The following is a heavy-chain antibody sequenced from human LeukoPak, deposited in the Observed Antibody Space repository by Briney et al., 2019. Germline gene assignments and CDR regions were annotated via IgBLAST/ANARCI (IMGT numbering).Heavy chain of an antibody. CDR3: ARVAAAGVNYYMDV. J-gene: IGHJ6*03. D-gene: IGHD6-13*01. V-gene: IGHV4-39*07. CDR2: IYYSGST. CDR1: GGSISSYY. Sequence: PSETLSLTCTVSGGSISSYYWGWIRQPPGKGLEWIGSIYYSGSTYYNPSLKSRVTISVDTSKNQFSLKLSSVTAADTAVYYCARVAAAGVNYYMDVWGKGTTVTVSS.